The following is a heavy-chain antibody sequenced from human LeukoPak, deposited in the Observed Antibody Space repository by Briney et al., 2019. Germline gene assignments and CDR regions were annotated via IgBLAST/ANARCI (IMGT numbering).Heavy chain of an antibody. CDR3: AREGNSSGWYFYYYYMDV. J-gene: IGHJ6*03. CDR2: IYHSGST. V-gene: IGHV4-34*01. D-gene: IGHD6-19*01. CDR1: GGSFSGYY. Sequence: SETLSLTCAVYGGSFSGYYWSWIRQPPGKGLEWIGSIYHSGSTYYNPSLKSRVTISVDTSKNQFSLKLSSVTAADTAVYYCAREGNSSGWYFYYYYMDVWGKGTTVTISS.